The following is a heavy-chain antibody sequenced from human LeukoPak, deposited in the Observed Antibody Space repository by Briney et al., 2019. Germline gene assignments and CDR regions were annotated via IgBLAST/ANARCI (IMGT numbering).Heavy chain of an antibody. J-gene: IGHJ4*02. CDR3: VTAYIADFDY. CDR1: GFNFRSFS. V-gene: IGHV3-21*06. D-gene: IGHD6-13*01. CDR2: ITSGSEYK. Sequence: GGSLRLSCVVSGFNFRSFSINWGRQAPGKGLEWISSITSGSEYKFYADSVRGRFTISRDDARNSLFLQLNNLRAGDTAIYYCVTAYIADFDYWGQGALVTVSS.